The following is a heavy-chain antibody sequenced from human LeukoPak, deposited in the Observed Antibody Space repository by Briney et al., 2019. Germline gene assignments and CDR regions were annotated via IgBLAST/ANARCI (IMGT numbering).Heavy chain of an antibody. Sequence: PSETLSLTCIVSGGTLTDGTLYWGWPPQFPGMELVWLVTVHRSGSTFYNASLQSRVTISVDTSKNQFSLKLSSVTAADTAVYYCARAGILSTGDYFDHWGQGTLVTVSS. CDR2: VHRSGST. V-gene: IGHV4-39*07. J-gene: IGHJ4*02. D-gene: IGHD5/OR15-5a*01. CDR3: ARAGILSTGDYFDH. CDR1: GGTLTDGTLY.